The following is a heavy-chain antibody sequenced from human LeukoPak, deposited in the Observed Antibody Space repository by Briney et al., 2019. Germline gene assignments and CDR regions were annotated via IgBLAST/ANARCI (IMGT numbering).Heavy chain of an antibody. V-gene: IGHV3-30*02. CDR1: GFTFSSYG. Sequence: GGSLRLSCAASGFTFSSYGMHWVRQAPGKGLEWVAFIRYDGSNKYYADSVKGRFNIPRDNFKNTLYLQMNSLRAEDTAVYYCAKESLGYGGNSADYWGQGTLVTVSS. J-gene: IGHJ4*02. CDR3: AKESLGYGGNSADY. D-gene: IGHD4-23*01. CDR2: IRYDGSNK.